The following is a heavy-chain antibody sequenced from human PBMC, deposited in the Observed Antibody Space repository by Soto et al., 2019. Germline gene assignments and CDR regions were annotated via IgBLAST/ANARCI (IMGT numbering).Heavy chain of an antibody. CDR1: GGTFSSYA. Sequence: SVKVSCKASGGTFSSYAISWVRQAPGQGLEWMGGIIPIFGTANYAQKFQGRVTITADKSTSTAYMELSSLRSEDTAVYYCAREVDGYCSSTSCYNNWFDPCGQGTLVIVSS. V-gene: IGHV1-69*06. CDR2: IIPIFGTA. D-gene: IGHD2-2*03. CDR3: AREVDGYCSSTSCYNNWFDP. J-gene: IGHJ5*02.